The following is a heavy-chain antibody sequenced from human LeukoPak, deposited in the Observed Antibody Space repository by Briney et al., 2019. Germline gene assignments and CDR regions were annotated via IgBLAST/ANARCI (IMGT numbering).Heavy chain of an antibody. Sequence: PSETLSLTCTVSGGSISSGGYYWSWIRQPPGKGLEWIGYIYHSGSTYYNPSLKSRVTISVDTSKNQFSLKLSSVTAADTAVYYCASGAGGSGSYYYGMDVWGQGTTVTVSS. CDR3: ASGAGGSGSYYYGMDV. CDR1: GGSISSGGYY. CDR2: IYHSGST. J-gene: IGHJ6*02. D-gene: IGHD3-10*01. V-gene: IGHV4-30-2*01.